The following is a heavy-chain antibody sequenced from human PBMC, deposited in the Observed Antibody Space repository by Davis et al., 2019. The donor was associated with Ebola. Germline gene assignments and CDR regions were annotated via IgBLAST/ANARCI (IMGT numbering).Heavy chain of an antibody. V-gene: IGHV4-61*08. CDR1: GGSISSGGYY. Sequence: MPSETLSLTCTVSGGSISSGGYYWSWIRQHPGKGLEWIGYIYYSGSTNYNPSLKSRVTISVDTSKNQFSLKLSSVTAADTAVYYCARGSGIVVVVAATRSYYGMDVWGQGTTVTVSS. CDR3: ARGSGIVVVVAATRSYYGMDV. J-gene: IGHJ6*02. D-gene: IGHD2-15*01. CDR2: IYYSGST.